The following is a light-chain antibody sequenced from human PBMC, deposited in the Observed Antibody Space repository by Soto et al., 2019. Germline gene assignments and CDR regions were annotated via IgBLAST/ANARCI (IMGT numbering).Light chain of an antibody. J-gene: IGKJ3*01. V-gene: IGKV1-9*01. CDR2: AAS. Sequence: DIQLTQSPSFLSASVGDRVTITCRASQGISSYLAWYQQKPGKAPKLLIYAASTLQSGVPSRFSGSGSGTDFTLTISSLQPADFATYYCQQLNSYPRTFGPGTKVDIK. CDR3: QQLNSYPRT. CDR1: QGISSY.